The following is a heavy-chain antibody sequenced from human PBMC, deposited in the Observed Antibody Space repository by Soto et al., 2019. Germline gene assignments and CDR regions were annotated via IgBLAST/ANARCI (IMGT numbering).Heavy chain of an antibody. CDR3: ASLGQDKTTVTTQGYFDY. V-gene: IGHV4-4*02. J-gene: IGHJ4*01. CDR1: GGSISSSNW. D-gene: IGHD4-17*01. CDR2: IYHSGST. Sequence: SETLSLTCAVSGGSISSSNWWSWVRQPPGKGLEWIGEIYHSGSTNYNPSLKSRVTISVDKSKNQFSLKLSSVTAADTAVYYCASLGQDKTTVTTQGYFDYWGHGTLVTVSS.